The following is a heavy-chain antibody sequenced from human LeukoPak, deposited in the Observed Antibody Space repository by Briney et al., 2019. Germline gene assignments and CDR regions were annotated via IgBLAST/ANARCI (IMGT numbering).Heavy chain of an antibody. V-gene: IGHV3-30*02. D-gene: IGHD3-10*01. Sequence: GGSLRLSCAASGFTLTSYGMHWVRQAPGKGLEWVAFIQYDGSNKNYADSVKGRFTVSRDYSKNTLYLQMNSLRAEDTAVYYCAKTGGDSVLYYYYMDVWGKGTTVTVSS. CDR2: IQYDGSNK. CDR3: AKTGGDSVLYYYYMDV. J-gene: IGHJ6*03. CDR1: GFTLTSYG.